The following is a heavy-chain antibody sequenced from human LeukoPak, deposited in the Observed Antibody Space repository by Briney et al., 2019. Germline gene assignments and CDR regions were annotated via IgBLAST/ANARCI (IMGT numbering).Heavy chain of an antibody. J-gene: IGHJ5*02. D-gene: IGHD5-18*01. CDR1: GYTFTGYY. CDR2: MNPNSGNT. V-gene: IGHV1-8*02. CDR3: AREGGGYGPGFDP. Sequence: ASVKVSCKASGYTFTGYYMHWVRQATGQGLEWMGWMNPNSGNTGYAQKFQGRVTMTRNTSISTAYMELSSLRSEDTAVYYCAREGGGYGPGFDPWGQGTLVTVSS.